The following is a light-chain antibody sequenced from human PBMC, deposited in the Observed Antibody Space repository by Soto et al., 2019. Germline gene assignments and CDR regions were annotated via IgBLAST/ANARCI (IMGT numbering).Light chain of an antibody. J-gene: IGKJ1*01. CDR2: GAS. V-gene: IGKV3-15*01. Sequence: EIVMTQSPATLSVSPGERATLSCRASQSVSSNLAWYQQKPGQAPRLLIYGASTRATGIPARFSGSGSGTVFTLTISSLQSEDFADYYCQQYNNWWTFGQGTKVEIK. CDR1: QSVSSN. CDR3: QQYNNWWT.